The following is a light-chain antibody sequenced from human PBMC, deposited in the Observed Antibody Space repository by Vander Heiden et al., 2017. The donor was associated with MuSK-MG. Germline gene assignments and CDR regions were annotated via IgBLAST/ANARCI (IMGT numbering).Light chain of an antibody. J-gene: IGKJ2*01. CDR3: QPDNSYSYT. Sequence: DIQMTQSPSTLSASVGDRVTITCRASQRISNWLAWFQHIPGKAPKLLIYDASTLESGVPSRFSGRGSGTEFTLTISILQPDHLATYYCQPDNSYSYTFSQGTKLESK. V-gene: IGKV1-5*01. CDR1: QRISNW. CDR2: DAS.